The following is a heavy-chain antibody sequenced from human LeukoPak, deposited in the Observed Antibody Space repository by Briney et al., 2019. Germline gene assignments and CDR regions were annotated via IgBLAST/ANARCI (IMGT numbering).Heavy chain of an antibody. J-gene: IGHJ3*02. CDR2: IYQRGTT. V-gene: IGHV4-4*02. CDR3: ARTRTTSHDAFDI. CDR1: GGSISTDDW. D-gene: IGHD2-2*01. Sequence: SGTLSLTCGVSGGSISTDDWWSWLRQPPGKGLEWIGEIYQRGTTNYNPSLKSRVTMSLDKSKNQFSLKLNSVTAADTALYYCARTRTTSHDAFDIWGQGTMVTVSS.